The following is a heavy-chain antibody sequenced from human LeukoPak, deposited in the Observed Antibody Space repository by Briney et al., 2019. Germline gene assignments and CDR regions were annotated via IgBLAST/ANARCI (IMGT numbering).Heavy chain of an antibody. CDR3: TTVVGAKGDYFDY. J-gene: IGHJ4*02. CDR1: GFTFSNAW. Sequence: GGSLRLSCAASGFTFSNAWMSWVRQAPGKGLEWVGRIKSKTDGGTTDYAAPVKGRFTISRDDSKNTLYLQMNCLKTEDTAVYYCTTVVGAKGDYFDYWGQGTLVTVSS. V-gene: IGHV3-15*01. CDR2: IKSKTDGGTT. D-gene: IGHD1-26*01.